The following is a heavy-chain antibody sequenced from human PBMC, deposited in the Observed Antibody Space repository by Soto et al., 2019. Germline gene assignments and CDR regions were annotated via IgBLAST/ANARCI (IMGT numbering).Heavy chain of an antibody. V-gene: IGHV1-8*01. D-gene: IGHD4-17*01. CDR2: MNPNSGNT. Sequence: ASVKVSCKASGYTFTSYDINWVRQATGQGLEWMGWMNPNSGNTGYAQKFRGRVTMTRNTSISTAYMELSSLRSEDTAVYYCARESPMHDYGDDYWGQGTLVTVSS. J-gene: IGHJ4*02. CDR3: ARESPMHDYGDDY. CDR1: GYTFTSYD.